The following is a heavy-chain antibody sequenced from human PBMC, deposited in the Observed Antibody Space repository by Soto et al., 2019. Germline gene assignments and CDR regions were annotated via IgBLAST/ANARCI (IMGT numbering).Heavy chain of an antibody. J-gene: IGHJ4*02. CDR3: ALNYYDSSGYL. D-gene: IGHD3-22*01. CDR1: RYPLTSYG. Sequence: XSLKVACPAGRYPLTSYGIIWGRQAPGQGLEWMGWISAYNGNTNYAQKLQGRVTMITDTSTSTAYMELRSLRSDDTAVYYCALNYYDSSGYLWAQRTLVTVSS. CDR2: ISAYNGNT. V-gene: IGHV1-18*01.